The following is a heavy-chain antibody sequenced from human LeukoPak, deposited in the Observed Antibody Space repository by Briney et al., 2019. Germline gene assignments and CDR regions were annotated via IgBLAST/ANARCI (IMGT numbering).Heavy chain of an antibody. Sequence: SQTLSLTCTVSGGSISSGGYYWSWIRQHPGKGLERIGYIYYSGSTYYNPSLKSRVTISVDTSKNQFSLKLSSVTAADTAVYYCARLSSSGYPTHVDYWGQGTLVTVSS. CDR2: IYYSGST. CDR3: ARLSSSGYPTHVDY. J-gene: IGHJ4*02. V-gene: IGHV4-31*03. D-gene: IGHD3-22*01. CDR1: GGSISSGGYY.